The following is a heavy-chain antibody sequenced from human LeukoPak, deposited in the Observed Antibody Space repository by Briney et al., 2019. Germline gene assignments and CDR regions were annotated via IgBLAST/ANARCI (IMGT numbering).Heavy chain of an antibody. D-gene: IGHD3-10*01. CDR3: ARPPPITMVRGLITPSFFFDY. V-gene: IGHV3-21*01. CDR2: LSSSSSYI. CDR1: GFTFSHHS. Sequence: PGGSLRLSCAAAGFTFSHHSMNWVRQAPGKGLEWVSSLSSSSSYIYYADSVKGRFTISRDNAKNSLYPQMNSLRANDTAVYYCARPPPITMVRGLITPSFFFDYWGQGTLVTVSS. J-gene: IGHJ4*02.